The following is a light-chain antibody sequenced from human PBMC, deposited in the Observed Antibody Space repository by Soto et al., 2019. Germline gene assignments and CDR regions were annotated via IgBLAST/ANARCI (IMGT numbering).Light chain of an antibody. J-gene: IGLJ2*01. CDR1: SSDVGTYNL. V-gene: IGLV2-23*01. CDR3: CSYAGGTNL. CDR2: EAT. Sequence: QSALTQPASVSGSPGQSITISSTGTSSDVGTYNLVSWYQQHPGKVPKLLIYEATKRPSGVSHRFSASKSGITASLTISGLQAEDEAHYYCCSYAGGTNLFGGGTQLTVL.